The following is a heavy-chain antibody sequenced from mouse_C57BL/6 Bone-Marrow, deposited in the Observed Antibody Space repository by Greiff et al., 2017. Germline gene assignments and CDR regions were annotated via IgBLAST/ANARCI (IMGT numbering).Heavy chain of an antibody. CDR1: GYTFTSYG. Sequence: QVQLQQSGAELARPGASVKLSCKASGYTFTSYGISWVKQRTGQGLEWIGEIYPRSGNTYYNEKFKGKATLTAEKSSSTAYMELRSLTSKDSSVYFCAREPFITTVVATDYWGQGTTLTVSS. V-gene: IGHV1-81*01. CDR3: AREPFITTVVATDY. CDR2: IYPRSGNT. J-gene: IGHJ2*01. D-gene: IGHD1-1*01.